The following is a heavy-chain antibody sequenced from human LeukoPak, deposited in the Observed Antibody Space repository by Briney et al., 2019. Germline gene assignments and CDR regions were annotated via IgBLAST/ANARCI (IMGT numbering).Heavy chain of an antibody. Sequence: GGSLRLSCAASGFTFSNYAMNWVRQAPGKGLEGVSLIYSGGSTYYADSVKGRFTISRDNSKNTLYLQMNSLRAEDTAVYYCARYYYDSSGYPYYLDYWGQGTLVTVSS. CDR1: GFTFSNYA. CDR2: IYSGGST. CDR3: ARYYYDSSGYPYYLDY. D-gene: IGHD3-22*01. J-gene: IGHJ4*02. V-gene: IGHV3-53*01.